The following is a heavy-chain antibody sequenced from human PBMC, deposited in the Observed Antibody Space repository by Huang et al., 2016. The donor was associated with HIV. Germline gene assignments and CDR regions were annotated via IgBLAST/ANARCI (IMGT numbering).Heavy chain of an antibody. J-gene: IGHJ4*02. CDR3: ALGRGSAWSPFDY. CDR2: INPNSGGT. Sequence: QVQLVQSGAEVKKPGASVKVSCKASGYTFTLFYIHWVRQAPGQGLEWMGRINPNSGGTNYAQKFQGRVTMTRDTSISTAYMELNRLRSDDTAVYYCALGRGSAWSPFDYWGQGTLVTVSS. D-gene: IGHD6-19*01. CDR1: GYTFTLFY. V-gene: IGHV1-2*02.